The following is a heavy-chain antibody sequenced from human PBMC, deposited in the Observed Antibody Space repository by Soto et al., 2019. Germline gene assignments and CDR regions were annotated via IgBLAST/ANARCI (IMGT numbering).Heavy chain of an antibody. CDR3: ARDDAVVVVAATYSIYGMDV. D-gene: IGHD2-15*01. Sequence: GASVKVSCKASGYTFTSYGISWVRQAPGQGLEWMGWISAYNGNTNYAQKLQGRVTMTTDTSTSTAYMELRSLRSDDTAVYYCARDDAVVVVAATYSIYGMDVWGQGTTVTVSS. CDR2: ISAYNGNT. J-gene: IGHJ6*02. CDR1: GYTFTSYG. V-gene: IGHV1-18*04.